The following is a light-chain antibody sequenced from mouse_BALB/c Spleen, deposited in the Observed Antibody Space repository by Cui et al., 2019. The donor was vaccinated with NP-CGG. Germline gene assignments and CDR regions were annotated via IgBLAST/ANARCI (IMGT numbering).Light chain of an antibody. V-gene: IGLV1*01. CDR2: GTK. J-gene: IGLJ1*01. CDR3: ALWYYNHWV. Sequence: QAVVTQESALTTSPGETVTLTCRSSTGAVTTSNYANWVQEKPDHLFTGLIGGTKNRAPGVPARFSGSLIGDKAALTITGAQTEDEAIYFCALWYYNHWVFGGETKLTVL. CDR1: TGAVTTSNY.